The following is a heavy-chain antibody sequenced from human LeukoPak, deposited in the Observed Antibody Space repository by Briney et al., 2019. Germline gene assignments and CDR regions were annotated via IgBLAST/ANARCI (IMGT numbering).Heavy chain of an antibody. CDR2: ISAYNGNT. CDR1: GYTFTSYG. Sequence: ASVKVSCKASGYTFTSYGISWVRQAPGQGLEWMGWISAYNGNTNYAQKLQARVTMTTDTSTSTAYMELRSLRSDDTAVYYCARNAADYYDSSGYYEGDWFDPWGQGTLVTVSS. J-gene: IGHJ5*02. V-gene: IGHV1-18*01. D-gene: IGHD3-22*01. CDR3: ARNAADYYDSSGYYEGDWFDP.